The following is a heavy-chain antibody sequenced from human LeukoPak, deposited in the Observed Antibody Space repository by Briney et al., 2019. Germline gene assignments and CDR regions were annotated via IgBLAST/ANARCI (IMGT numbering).Heavy chain of an antibody. CDR3: TRNRGYYVNDY. V-gene: IGHV4-59*01. CDR2: IYNSGTT. J-gene: IGHJ4*02. D-gene: IGHD1-26*01. Sequence: PSETLSLTCTVSGVSISIYYWSWIRQPPGKGLEWLGYIYNSGTTNYNPSLKSRVTISADTSENQFSLKVSSVTAADTAVYYCTRNRGYYVNDYWGQGILVTVSS. CDR1: GVSISIYY.